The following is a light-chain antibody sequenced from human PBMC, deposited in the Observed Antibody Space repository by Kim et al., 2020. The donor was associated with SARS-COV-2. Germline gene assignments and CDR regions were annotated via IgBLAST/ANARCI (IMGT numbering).Light chain of an antibody. CDR3: QTWGTGNWV. CDR1: SGHRGNA. Sequence: ASVKLTGTLGSGHRGNAIAWHQQQPGKGPGYLLKVKSDGSHSKGDGIPDRFSGSSSGAGRYLPISSLQSDDESDYYCQTWGTGNWVFGGGTKVTVL. CDR2: VKSDGSH. V-gene: IGLV4-69*01. J-gene: IGLJ3*02.